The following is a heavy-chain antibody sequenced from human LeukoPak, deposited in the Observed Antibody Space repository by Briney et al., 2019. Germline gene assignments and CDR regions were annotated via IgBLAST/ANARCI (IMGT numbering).Heavy chain of an antibody. CDR2: ISSGSNYR. J-gene: IGHJ4*02. CDR1: GFTFSFYS. V-gene: IGHV3-21*01. Sequence: GGSLRLSCGASGFTFSFYSMNWVRQAPGKGLEWVSSISSGSNYRYYADSVKGRFTISRDNAKNSLYLQMNSLRAEDTAVYYCARDLRDSSGYSPFDYWGQGTLVTVSS. CDR3: ARDLRDSSGYSPFDY. D-gene: IGHD3-22*01.